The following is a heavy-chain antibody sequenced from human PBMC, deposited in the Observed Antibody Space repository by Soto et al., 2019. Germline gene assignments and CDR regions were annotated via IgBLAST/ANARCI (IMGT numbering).Heavy chain of an antibody. CDR3: AKVLYYDFWSGCFDY. CDR1: GFTFSSYG. Sequence: GGSLRLSCAASGFTFSSYGMHWVRQAPGKGLEWVAVISYDGSNKYYADSVKGRFTISRDNSKNTLYLQMNSLRAEDTAVYYCAKVLYYDFWSGCFDYWGQGTLVTVSS. CDR2: ISYDGSNK. J-gene: IGHJ4*02. D-gene: IGHD3-3*01. V-gene: IGHV3-30*18.